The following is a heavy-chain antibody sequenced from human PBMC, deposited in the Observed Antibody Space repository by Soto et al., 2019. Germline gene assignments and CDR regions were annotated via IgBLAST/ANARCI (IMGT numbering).Heavy chain of an antibody. J-gene: IGHJ6*02. CDR2: IYYSGST. Sequence: SETLSLTCTVSGGSISSGGYYWSWIRQHPGKGLEWIGYIYYSGSTYYNPSLKSRVTISVDTSKNQFSLKLSSVTAADTAVYYCRGIVHAFQAAHDYYYGMDVWGQGTTVTVSS. V-gene: IGHV4-31*03. CDR1: GGSISSGGYY. CDR3: RGIVHAFQAAHDYYYGMDV. D-gene: IGHD3-16*01.